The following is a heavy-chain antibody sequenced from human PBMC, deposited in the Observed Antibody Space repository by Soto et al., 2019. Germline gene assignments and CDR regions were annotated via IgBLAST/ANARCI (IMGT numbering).Heavy chain of an antibody. J-gene: IGHJ4*01. D-gene: IGHD3-10*01. V-gene: IGHV3-23*01. CDR1: GFTFSSYA. CDR3: SKAFGTYYFDY. CDR2: IGSSGANT. Sequence: PGGSLRLSCVGSGFTFSSYAMRWVRQAPGKGLEWVSAIGSSGANTYYADSVKGRFTISRDNSKNTVYLQMNSLRAEDTAVYYCSKAFGTYYFDYWGQGTGVTVSS.